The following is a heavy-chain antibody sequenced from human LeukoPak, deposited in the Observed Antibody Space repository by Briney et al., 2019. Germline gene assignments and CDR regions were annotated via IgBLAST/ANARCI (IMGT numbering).Heavy chain of an antibody. CDR1: GYSFTSYW. Sequence: GESLKIFCKASGYSFTSYWIGWVRQMPGKGLEWMGVIYPGDSDTRYSPSFQGQVTISADKSISTAYLQWSRLKASDTAMYYCATTGPEYSSSWYLHFWGQGTLVTVSS. J-gene: IGHJ4*02. CDR3: ATTGPEYSSSWYLHF. CDR2: IYPGDSDT. D-gene: IGHD6-13*01. V-gene: IGHV5-51*01.